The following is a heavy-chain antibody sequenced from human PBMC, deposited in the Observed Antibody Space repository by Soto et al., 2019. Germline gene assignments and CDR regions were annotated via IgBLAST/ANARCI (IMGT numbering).Heavy chain of an antibody. J-gene: IGHJ4*02. V-gene: IGHV3-23*01. CDR1: GFTFSSYA. Sequence: GGSLRLSCAASGFTFSSYAMTWIRQAPGKGLEWVSDISGSGVSTHYADSVKGRFTISRDNSKNTLYLQMNSLRAEDTAVYYCSKDLYASGSYRFDSWGQGTLVTVSS. D-gene: IGHD3-10*01. CDR2: ISGSGVST. CDR3: SKDLYASGSYRFDS.